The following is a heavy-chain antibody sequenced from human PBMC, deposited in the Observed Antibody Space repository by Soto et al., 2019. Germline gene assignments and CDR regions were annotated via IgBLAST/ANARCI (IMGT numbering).Heavy chain of an antibody. V-gene: IGHV1-46*01. Sequence: QVQLVQSGAEVKKPGASVKVSCKASGYTFTSYYMYWVRQAPGQGLEWMGRLNPSAGSTTYAQKFQGRVTMTRDTSTSTVYMELSSLRSEDTAVYYCASDLLTGSLDYWGQGTLVTVSS. CDR1: GYTFTSYY. CDR3: ASDLLTGSLDY. CDR2: LNPSAGST. D-gene: IGHD3-9*01. J-gene: IGHJ4*02.